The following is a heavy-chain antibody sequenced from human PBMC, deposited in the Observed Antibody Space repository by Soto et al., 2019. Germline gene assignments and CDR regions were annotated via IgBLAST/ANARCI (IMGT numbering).Heavy chain of an antibody. Sequence: GVSLRLSCAASGFTFSSYWISWVRQAPGKGLEWVANIKQDGSEKYYVDSVKGRFTISRDNAKNSLYLQMNSLRAEDTAVYYCARSIAARLNWFDPWGQGTLVTVSS. J-gene: IGHJ5*02. V-gene: IGHV3-7*01. CDR2: IKQDGSEK. D-gene: IGHD6-6*01. CDR3: ARSIAARLNWFDP. CDR1: GFTFSSYW.